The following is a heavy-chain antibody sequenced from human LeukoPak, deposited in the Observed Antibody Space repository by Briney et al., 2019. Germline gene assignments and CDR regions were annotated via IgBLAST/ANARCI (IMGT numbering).Heavy chain of an antibody. CDR1: GGSFSGYY. Sequence: PWETLSLTCAVYGGSFSGYYWSWIRQPPGKGLEWIGEINHSGSTNYNPSLKSRVTISVDTSKNQFSLKLSSVTAADTAVYYCARGRYFDWLLPFDYWGQGTLVTVSS. CDR2: INHSGST. CDR3: ARGRYFDWLLPFDY. V-gene: IGHV4-34*01. J-gene: IGHJ4*02. D-gene: IGHD3-9*01.